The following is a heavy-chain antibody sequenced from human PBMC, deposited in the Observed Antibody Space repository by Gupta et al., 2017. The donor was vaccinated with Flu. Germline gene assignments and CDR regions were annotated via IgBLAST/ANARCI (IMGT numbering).Heavy chain of an antibody. V-gene: IGHV3-23*01. J-gene: IGHJ6*02. Sequence: SSYAMSWVRQAPGKGLEWVSAISGSGGSTYYADSVKGRFTISRDNSKNTLYLQMNSLRAEDTAVYYCAPATEGAYYPIDVWGQGTTVTVSS. CDR1: SSYA. CDR3: APATEGAYYPIDV. D-gene: IGHD2-21*01. CDR2: ISGSGGST.